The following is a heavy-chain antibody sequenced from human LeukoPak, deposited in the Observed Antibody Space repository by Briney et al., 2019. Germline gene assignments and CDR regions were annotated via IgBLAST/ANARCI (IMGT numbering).Heavy chain of an antibody. D-gene: IGHD1-26*01. CDR2: IYYSGST. V-gene: IGHV4-39*01. Sequence: PSETLSLTCTVSGGSISSSSYYWGWIRQPPGKGLEWIGSIYYSGSTYYNPSLKSRVTISVDTSKNQFSLKLSSVTAADTAVYYCARLRVGATTSPYYFDYWGQGTLVTVSS. J-gene: IGHJ4*02. CDR3: ARLRVGATTSPYYFDY. CDR1: GGSISSSSYY.